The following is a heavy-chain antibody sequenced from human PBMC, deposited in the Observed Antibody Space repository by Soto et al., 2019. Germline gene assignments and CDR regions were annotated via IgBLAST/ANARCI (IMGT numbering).Heavy chain of an antibody. CDR2: IIPLFGTT. V-gene: IGHV1-69*06. D-gene: IGHD5-18*01. Sequence: QVQLVQSGAEVKKPGSSVTVSCKASGGSFSSYTFSWVRRSPGRGLEWMGGIIPLFGTTNYAQRVQGRVTITADKSKGTAYMEVSSLNSEDTAVYSGVRGIRSGYSYGPIDSWGQGTLVTVSS. CDR3: VRGIRSGYSYGPIDS. J-gene: IGHJ4*02. CDR1: GGSFSSYT.